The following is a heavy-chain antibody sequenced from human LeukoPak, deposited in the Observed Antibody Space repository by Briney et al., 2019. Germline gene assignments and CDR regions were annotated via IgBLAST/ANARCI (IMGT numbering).Heavy chain of an antibody. CDR2: IRSDGSST. D-gene: IGHD6-19*01. V-gene: IGHV3-64*01. CDR3: TRRYGGHSGWAGYHDS. J-gene: IGHJ4*02. Sequence: QPGGSLRLSCVASGFSFSAYIMHWVRQAPGKGLEYVSAIRSDGSSTFYPNSVKGRLTISRENSKSTLYLQMGSLRAEDTAVYYCTRRYGGHSGWAGYHDSWGQGTLVTVSS. CDR1: GFSFSAYI.